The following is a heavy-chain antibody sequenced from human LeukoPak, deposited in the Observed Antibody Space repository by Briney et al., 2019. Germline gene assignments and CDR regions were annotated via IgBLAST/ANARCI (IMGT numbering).Heavy chain of an antibody. CDR3: ARGRYYDSSGDDY. D-gene: IGHD3-22*01. J-gene: IGHJ4*02. CDR1: GGSIKNSSYY. Sequence: PSQTPSLTCTVSGGSIKNSSYYWSWIRQPPGKGLEWIGSIYYSGSTYYNPSLKSRVTISVDTSKNQLSLKLGSVTAADTAVYYCARGRYYDSSGDDYWGQGTLVTVSS. CDR2: IYYSGST. V-gene: IGHV4-39*05.